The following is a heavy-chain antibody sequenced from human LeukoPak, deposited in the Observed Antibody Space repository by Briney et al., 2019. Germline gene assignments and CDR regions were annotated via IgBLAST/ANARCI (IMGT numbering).Heavy chain of an antibody. CDR3: ARGGLRYFDWLSYFDY. D-gene: IGHD3-9*01. Sequence: SETLSLTCAVCGGSFSGYYWSWIRQPPGKGLEWIGEINHSGSTNYNPSLKSRVTISVDTSKNQFSLKLSSVTAADTAVYYCARGGLRYFDWLSYFDYWGQGTLVTVSS. J-gene: IGHJ4*02. CDR2: INHSGST. V-gene: IGHV4-34*01. CDR1: GGSFSGYY.